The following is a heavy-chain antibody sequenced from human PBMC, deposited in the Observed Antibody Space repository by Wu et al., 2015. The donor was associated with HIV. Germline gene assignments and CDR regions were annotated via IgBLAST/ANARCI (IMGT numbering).Heavy chain of an antibody. J-gene: IGHJ4*02. CDR2: INPNSGGT. Sequence: QVQLVQSGAEVKKPGASVKVSCKASGYTFTGYYMHWLRQAPGQGPEWMGWINPNSGGTNYAQKFQDRVTLTRDTSVSIAYMEMSGLRSDDTAVYYCARDYYDVLTTYSHYFFDLWGRERWSPSPQ. D-gene: IGHD3-9*01. CDR3: ARDYYDVLTTYSHYFFDL. CDR1: GYTFTGYY. V-gene: IGHV1-2*02.